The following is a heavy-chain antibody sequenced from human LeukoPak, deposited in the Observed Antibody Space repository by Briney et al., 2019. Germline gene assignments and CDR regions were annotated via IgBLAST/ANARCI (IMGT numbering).Heavy chain of an antibody. D-gene: IGHD1/OR15-1a*01. J-gene: IGHJ3*02. Sequence: SETLSLTCSASGASMNNYYWNWIRQPPGKGLEWIGFAHHSGTHYNPSLRSRVTASLDTFKNQVSLRLTSVTAADTAVYYCARWSEQVLAFDIWGQGTMVTVSS. CDR3: ARWSEQVLAFDI. CDR1: GASMNNYY. CDR2: AHHSGT. V-gene: IGHV4-59*01.